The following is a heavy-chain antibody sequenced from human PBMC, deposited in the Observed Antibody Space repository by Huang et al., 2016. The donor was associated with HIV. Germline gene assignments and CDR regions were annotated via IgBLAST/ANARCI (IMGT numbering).Heavy chain of an antibody. CDR2: INTNTGNP. Sequence: QVQLVQSGSELKKPGASVKVSCKASRHTFTSYPMNWVRQAPGQGLEWMGWINTNTGNPTYAQGFTGRFVFSVDTSVRTAYLQISSLKTEDTALYYCARGLHWFDPWGQGTLVTVSS. D-gene: IGHD1-26*01. V-gene: IGHV7-4-1*02. CDR1: RHTFTSYP. CDR3: ARGLHWFDP. J-gene: IGHJ5*02.